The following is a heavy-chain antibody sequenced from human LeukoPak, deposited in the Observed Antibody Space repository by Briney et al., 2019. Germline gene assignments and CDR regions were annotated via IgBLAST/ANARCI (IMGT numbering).Heavy chain of an antibody. J-gene: IGHJ3*02. CDR1: GFTFSSYG. D-gene: IGHD3-22*01. V-gene: IGHV3-30*02. CDR2: IRYDGSNK. CDR3: AKDPPRVLLPVRDDI. Sequence: GSLRLSCAASGFTFSSYGMHWVRQAPGKGLEWVAFIRYDGSNKYYADSVKGRFTISRDNSKNTLYLQMNSLRAEDTAVYYCAKDPPRVLLPVRDDIWGQGTMVTVSS.